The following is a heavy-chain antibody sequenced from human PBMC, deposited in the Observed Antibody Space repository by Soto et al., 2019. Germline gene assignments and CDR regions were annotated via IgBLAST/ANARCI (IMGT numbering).Heavy chain of an antibody. CDR2: IDPSDSYT. Sequence: GESLKISCKGSGYSFTSYWISWVRQMPGKGLEWMGRIDPSDSYTNYSPSFQGHVTISADKSISTAYLQWSSLKASDTAMYYCASSPYSYYDSSGHFDYWGQGTLVTVSS. J-gene: IGHJ4*02. V-gene: IGHV5-10-1*01. CDR3: ASSPYSYYDSSGHFDY. CDR1: GYSFTSYW. D-gene: IGHD3-22*01.